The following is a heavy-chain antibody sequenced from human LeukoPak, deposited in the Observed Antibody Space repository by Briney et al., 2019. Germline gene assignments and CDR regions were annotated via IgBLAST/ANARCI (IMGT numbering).Heavy chain of an antibody. CDR3: AKYTRVPYFDY. V-gene: IGHV3-23*01. CDR1: GFTFSSYA. D-gene: IGHD2-2*02. CDR2: ISGSGGST. J-gene: IGHJ4*02. Sequence: GGSLRLSRAASGFTFSSYAMSWVRQAPGKGLEWVSAISGSGGSTYYADSVKGRFTISRDNSKNTLYLQMNSLRTEDTAVYYCAKYTRVPYFDYWGQGTLVTVSS.